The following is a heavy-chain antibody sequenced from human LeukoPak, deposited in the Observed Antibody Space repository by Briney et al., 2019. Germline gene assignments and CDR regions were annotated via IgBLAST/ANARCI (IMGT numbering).Heavy chain of an antibody. CDR1: ADTFSSYA. CDR2: IIPILSKT. CDR3: TGQSMAAPSGDY. D-gene: IGHD6-6*01. Sequence: SVKVSCKASADTFSSYAINWVRQAPGQGLEWMGGIIPILSKTNYAQKFQGRVTITADKSTTTVDMELTSLRSEDTAFYYCTGQSMAAPSGDYWGQGTLVTVSS. V-gene: IGHV1-69*10. J-gene: IGHJ4*02.